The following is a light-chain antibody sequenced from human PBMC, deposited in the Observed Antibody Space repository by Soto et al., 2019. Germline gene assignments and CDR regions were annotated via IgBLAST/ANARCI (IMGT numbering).Light chain of an antibody. CDR2: SAS. J-gene: IGKJ1*01. CDR3: QQYCSYPPT. Sequence: IQLTQSPSSLSASVADRVAITCQASRGISSYLAWYQQKPGEDPILLVYSASTLQIGVPARFRVSGSGPVFTLTINGLQSVDFATYYCQQYCSYPPTFGRGTKVDI. V-gene: IGKV1-9*01. CDR1: RGISSY.